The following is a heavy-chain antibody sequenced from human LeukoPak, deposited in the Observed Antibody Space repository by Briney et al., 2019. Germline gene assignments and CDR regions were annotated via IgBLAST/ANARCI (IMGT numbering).Heavy chain of an antibody. D-gene: IGHD6-13*01. V-gene: IGHV3-7*01. CDR1: GFTFSSYW. J-gene: IGHJ4*02. CDR3: ASGTRGYYFDY. Sequence: GGSLRLSCAASGFTFSSYWMSWVRQAPGKGLEWVANIKQDGSEKYYVDSVKGRFTISRDNAKNSLYLQMNSLRAEDTAVYYCASGTRGYYFDYWGQGTLVTVSS. CDR2: IKQDGSEK.